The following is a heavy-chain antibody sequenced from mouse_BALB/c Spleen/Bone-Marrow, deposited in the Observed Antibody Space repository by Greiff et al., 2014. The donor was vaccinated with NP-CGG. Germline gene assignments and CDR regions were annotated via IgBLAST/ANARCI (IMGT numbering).Heavy chain of an antibody. J-gene: IGHJ1*01. CDR2: IDPANGNT. CDR1: GLNIKDTY. Sequence: EVKLVESGAELVKLGASVKLSRTASGLNIKDTYMHWVKQRPEQGLEWIGRIDPANGNTKYDPKFQGKATITADTSSNTAHLQLDSLTSEDTAVYYCASYRYGWYFDVWGAGTTVTVSS. CDR3: ASYRYGWYFDV. D-gene: IGHD2-12*01. V-gene: IGHV14-3*02.